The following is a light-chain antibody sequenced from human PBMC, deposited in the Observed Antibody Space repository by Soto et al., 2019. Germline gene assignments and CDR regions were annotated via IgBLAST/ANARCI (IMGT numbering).Light chain of an antibody. CDR2: VGTGGIVG. CDR1: SGYSNYK. CDR3: GADHGSGSNFVYV. J-gene: IGLJ1*01. Sequence: QAVVTQPPSASASPGASVTLTCTLSSGYSNYKVDWYQQRPGKGPRFVMRVGTGGIVGSKGDGIPDRFSVLGSGLNRYLTIKNIQEEDESDYHCGADHGSGSNFVYVFGTGTKLTVL. V-gene: IGLV9-49*01.